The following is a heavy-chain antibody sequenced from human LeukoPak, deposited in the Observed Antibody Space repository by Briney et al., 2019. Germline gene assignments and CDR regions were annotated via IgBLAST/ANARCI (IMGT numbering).Heavy chain of an antibody. D-gene: IGHD2-2*02. CDR2: IYHSGNT. CDR1: SYSISSGYY. J-gene: IGHJ4*02. CDR3: ARGDIPDY. Sequence: PSETLSLTCTVSSYSISSGYYWGWFRQPPGKGLEWIGSIYHSGNTYYRSSLKSRVTISVDTSKNQLSLKLNSVTTTDTAVYYCARGDIPDYWGQGTLVTVSS. V-gene: IGHV4-38-2*02.